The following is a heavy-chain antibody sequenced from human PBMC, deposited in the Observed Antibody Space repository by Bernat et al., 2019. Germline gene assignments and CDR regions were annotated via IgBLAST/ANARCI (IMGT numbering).Heavy chain of an antibody. V-gene: IGHV3-30*07. J-gene: IGHJ6*03. D-gene: IGHD5-12*01. CDR3: AKGGRRYSGYDYSFYYYYMDV. CDR1: GFTFSSYA. Sequence: QVQLVESGGGVVQPGRSLRLSCAASGFTFSSYAMHWVRQAPGKGLEWVAVISYDGSNKYYADSVKGRFTISRDNSKNTLYLQMNSLRAEDTAVYYCAKGGRRYSGYDYSFYYYYMDVWGKGTTVTVSS. CDR2: ISYDGSNK.